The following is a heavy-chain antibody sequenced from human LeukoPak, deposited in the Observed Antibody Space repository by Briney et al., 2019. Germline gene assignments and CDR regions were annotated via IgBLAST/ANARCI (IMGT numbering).Heavy chain of an antibody. J-gene: IGHJ4*02. CDR3: ARDIISFIEGVIQH. CDR1: GFPFSSYA. D-gene: IGHD3-10*01. Sequence: PGGSLRLSCAASGFPFSSYAMTWVRQPPGKGLEWVSAISGSGDRKNSADSVKGRFTISRENSMNTLYLQTNILRAEDTAVYYCARDIISFIEGVIQHWGQGTLVTVSS. V-gene: IGHV3-23*01. CDR2: ISGSGDRK.